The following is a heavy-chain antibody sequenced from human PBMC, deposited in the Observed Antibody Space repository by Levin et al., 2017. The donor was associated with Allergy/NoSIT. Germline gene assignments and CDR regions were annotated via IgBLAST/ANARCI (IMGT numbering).Heavy chain of an antibody. Sequence: KISCKASGGTFSSYAISWVRQAPGQGLEWMGRIIPILGIANYAQKFQGRVTITADKSTSTAYMELSSLRSEDTAVYYCARLDYYGSGSYYPDYWGQGTLVTVSS. D-gene: IGHD3-10*01. J-gene: IGHJ4*02. CDR1: GGTFSSYA. CDR3: ARLDYYGSGSYYPDY. CDR2: IIPILGIA. V-gene: IGHV1-69*04.